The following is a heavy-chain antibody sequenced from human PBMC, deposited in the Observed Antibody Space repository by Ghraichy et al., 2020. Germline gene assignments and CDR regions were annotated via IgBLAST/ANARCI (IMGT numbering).Heavy chain of an antibody. J-gene: IGHJ6*03. D-gene: IGHD3-10*01. V-gene: IGHV4-34*01. CDR1: GGSFSGYY. CDR2: INHSGST. CDR3: ARGSSSGMWAGVVEYYYHMDV. Sequence: SETLSLTCAVYGGSFSGYYWGWIRQPPGKGLEWIGEINHSGSTNYNPSLKRRVTISVDTSKHQFSLKLSSVTAADTAVYYCARGSSSGMWAGVVEYYYHMDVWGKGTTVTVSS.